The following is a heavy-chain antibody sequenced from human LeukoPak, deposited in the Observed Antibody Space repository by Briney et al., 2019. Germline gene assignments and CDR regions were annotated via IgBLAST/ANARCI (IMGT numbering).Heavy chain of an antibody. CDR3: AKGGGWLYYFDY. D-gene: IGHD6-19*01. V-gene: IGHV3-23*01. CDR2: ISDRGGST. J-gene: IGHJ4*02. Sequence: GGSLRLSCAASGFTFSTFAINWVRQAPGKGLEWVSAISDRGGSTYYADSVKGRFTISRDNSKNTLYLQMNSLRAEDTAVYYCAKGGGWLYYFDYWGQGTLVTVSS. CDR1: GFTFSTFA.